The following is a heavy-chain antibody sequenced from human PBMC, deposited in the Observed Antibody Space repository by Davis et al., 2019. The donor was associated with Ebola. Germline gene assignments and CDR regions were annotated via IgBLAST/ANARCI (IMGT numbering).Heavy chain of an antibody. D-gene: IGHD1-26*01. V-gene: IGHV3-23*01. CDR1: GFTFRRYA. J-gene: IGHJ4*02. Sequence: PGGSLRLSCAASGFTFRRYAMSWVRQAPGQGLEWVSAISGSGGSTYYADSVKGRFTISRDNSKNTLYLQMNSLRAEDTAVYYCAKDSVRWELLIPIRFGYFDYWGQGTLVTVSS. CDR2: ISGSGGST. CDR3: AKDSVRWELLIPIRFGYFDY.